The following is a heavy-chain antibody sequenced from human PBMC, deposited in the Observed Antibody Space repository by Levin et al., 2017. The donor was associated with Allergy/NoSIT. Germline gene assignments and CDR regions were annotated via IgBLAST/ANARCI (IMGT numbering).Heavy chain of an antibody. CDR1: GFTFSSYW. J-gene: IGHJ5*02. V-gene: IGHV3-7*01. CDR3: ARAEYSSGCDP. D-gene: IGHD6-19*01. CDR2: INKDGGEK. Sequence: GGSLRLSCAASGFTFSSYWMNWVRRAPGKGLEWLANINKDGGEKYYVDSVKGRFTISRDNAKNSLYLQMNSLRAEDTAVYYCARAEYSSGCDPWGQGTLVTVSS.